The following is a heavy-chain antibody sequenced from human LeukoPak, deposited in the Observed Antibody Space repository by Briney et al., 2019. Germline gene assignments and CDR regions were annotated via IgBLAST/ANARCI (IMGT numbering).Heavy chain of an antibody. J-gene: IGHJ4*02. CDR1: GLILRSYS. Sequence: GGLSLYCADSGLILRSYSMNWVRPAAGQGMEWVSCISSSRTIYYADSVKGRFTISRDNAKNSLYMQMNSLRDEDTGVYDCARVVTRWLRKRDKYYFDYWGQGTLVTVSS. CDR2: ISSSRTI. V-gene: IGHV3-48*02. CDR3: ARVVTRWLRKRDKYYFDY. D-gene: IGHD5-24*01.